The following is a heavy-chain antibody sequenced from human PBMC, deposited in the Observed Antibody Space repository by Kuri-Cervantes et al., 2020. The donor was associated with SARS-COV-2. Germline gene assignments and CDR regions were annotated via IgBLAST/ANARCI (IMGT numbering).Heavy chain of an antibody. D-gene: IGHD2-2*01. J-gene: IGHJ5*02. CDR1: GFTFSDKY. Sequence: GGSLRLSCADSGFTFSDKYMNWIRQTPGKGLEWVSYTTSSGSVIYYADSVKGRFTISRDNSKNTLYLQMNSLRAEDTAVYYRAKDVSGGIVVAPAFLDPWGQGTLVTVSS. V-gene: IGHV3-11*01. CDR2: TTSSGSVI. CDR3: AKDVSGGIVVAPAFLDP.